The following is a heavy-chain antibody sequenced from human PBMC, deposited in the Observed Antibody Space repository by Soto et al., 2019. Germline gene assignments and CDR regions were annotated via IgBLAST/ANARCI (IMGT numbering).Heavy chain of an antibody. D-gene: IGHD2-2*01. V-gene: IGHV1-3*01. CDR1: GYTFTAYA. CDR2: INAGNGDT. Sequence: ASVKVSCKASGYTFTAYALHWVRQAPGHRLEWMGWINAGNGDTKYSHKFQDRVTIYRDTSASTVYMEMSSLRSEDTTVYYCVRAVSSSIDRGRQGTPVTVSS. J-gene: IGHJ5*02. CDR3: VRAVSSSIDR.